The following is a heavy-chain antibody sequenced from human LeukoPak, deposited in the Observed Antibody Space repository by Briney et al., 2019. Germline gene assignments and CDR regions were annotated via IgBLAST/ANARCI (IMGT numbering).Heavy chain of an antibody. D-gene: IGHD6-19*01. Sequence: PGGSLRLSCAASGFTFSSYSMNWVRQAPGKGLEWVSSISSSSSYIYYADSVKGRFTISRDNAKNSLYLQMNSLRAEDTAVYYCARDAEQWLVGFNLYYYYGMDVWGQGTTVTVSS. CDR3: ARDAEQWLVGFNLYYYYGMDV. J-gene: IGHJ6*02. V-gene: IGHV3-21*01. CDR2: ISSSSSYI. CDR1: GFTFSSYS.